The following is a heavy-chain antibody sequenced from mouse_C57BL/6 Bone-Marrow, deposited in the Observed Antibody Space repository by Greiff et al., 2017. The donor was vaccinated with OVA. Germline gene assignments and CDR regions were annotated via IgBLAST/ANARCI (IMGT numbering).Heavy chain of an antibody. Sequence: VQLQQSGPELVKPGASVKMSCKASGYTFTDYNMHWVKQSHGKSLEWIGYINPNNGGTSYNQKFKGKATLTVNKSSSTAYMESRSLTSEDSAVYYCARMRYYGSSSSYWYFDVWGTGTTVTVSS. CDR3: ARMRYYGSSSSYWYFDV. CDR1: GYTFTDYN. CDR2: INPNNGGT. D-gene: IGHD1-1*01. J-gene: IGHJ1*03. V-gene: IGHV1-22*01.